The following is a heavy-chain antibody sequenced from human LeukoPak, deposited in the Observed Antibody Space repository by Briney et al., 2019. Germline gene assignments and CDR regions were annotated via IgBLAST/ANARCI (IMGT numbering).Heavy chain of an antibody. CDR2: ISSSSSYI. CDR3: ARDPGRSIWELLPLYFDL. J-gene: IGHJ2*01. CDR1: GFTFSSYS. D-gene: IGHD1-26*01. Sequence: GGSLRLSCAASGFTFSSYSMNWVRQAPGKGLEWVSSISSSSSYIYYADSVKGRFTISRDNAKNSLYLQMNSLRAEDTAVYYCARDPGRSIWELLPLYFDLWGRGTLVTVSS. V-gene: IGHV3-21*01.